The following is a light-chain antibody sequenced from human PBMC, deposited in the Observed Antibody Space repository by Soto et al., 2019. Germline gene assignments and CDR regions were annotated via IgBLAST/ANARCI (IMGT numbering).Light chain of an antibody. CDR1: TGAVTSGHY. V-gene: IGLV7-46*01. CDR3: LLTVNGARV. Sequence: QAVVTQEPSLTVSPVGTVTLTCGSSTGAVTSGHYSYWFQQKPGRAPTTLIYDTTHKHSLTPARFSASLLGGKAALTLSGAQSEDEADYYCLLTVNGARVFGGGTKLTVL. CDR2: DTT. J-gene: IGLJ2*01.